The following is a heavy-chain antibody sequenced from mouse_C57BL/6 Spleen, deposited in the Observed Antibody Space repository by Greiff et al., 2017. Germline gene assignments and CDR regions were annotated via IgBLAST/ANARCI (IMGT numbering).Heavy chain of an antibody. CDR2: INPSNGGT. V-gene: IGHV1-53*01. CDR3: ARERSITTVVATDAMDY. D-gene: IGHD1-1*01. Sequence: QVQLKQPGTELVKPGASVKLSCKASGYTFTSYWMHWVKQRPGQGLEWIGNINPSNGGTNYNEKFKSKATLTVDKSSSTAYMQLSSLTSEDSAVYYCARERSITTVVATDAMDYWGQGTSVTVSS. J-gene: IGHJ4*01. CDR1: GYTFTSYW.